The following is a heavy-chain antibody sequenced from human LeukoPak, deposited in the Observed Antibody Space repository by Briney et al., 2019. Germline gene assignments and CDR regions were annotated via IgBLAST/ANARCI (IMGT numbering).Heavy chain of an antibody. Sequence: GGSLRLSCAASGFTFTNYALHWVRQAPGKGLEWVSSISGSGHSTDYADSVKGRFTISRYSSKSTVYLQMNSLRAEDTAVYYCARDYGGYWGQGTLVTVSS. CDR3: ARDYGGY. CDR2: ISGSGHST. CDR1: GFTFTNYA. J-gene: IGHJ4*02. D-gene: IGHD4-17*01. V-gene: IGHV3-23*01.